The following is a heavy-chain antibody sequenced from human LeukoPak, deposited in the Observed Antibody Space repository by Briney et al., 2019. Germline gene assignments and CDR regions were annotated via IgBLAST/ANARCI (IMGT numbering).Heavy chain of an antibody. CDR3: ARDLPFEGILEWLLEY. D-gene: IGHD3-3*01. Sequence: ASVKVSCKASGGTFSSYAISWVRQAPGQGLEWMGRIIPILGIANYAQKFQGRVTITADKSTSTAYMELSSLRSEDTAVYYCARDLPFEGILEWLLEYWGQGTLVTVTS. V-gene: IGHV1-69*04. CDR2: IIPILGIA. CDR1: GGTFSSYA. J-gene: IGHJ1*01.